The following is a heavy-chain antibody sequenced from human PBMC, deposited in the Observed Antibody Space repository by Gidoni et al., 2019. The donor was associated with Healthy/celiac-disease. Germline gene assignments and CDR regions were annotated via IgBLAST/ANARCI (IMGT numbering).Heavy chain of an antibody. J-gene: IGHJ5*02. D-gene: IGHD2-2*01. Sequence: EVQLVESGGGLVKPGGSLRLLCAASEFAFSSYSMHWVRQAPGKGLEWFSSISSSSSYIYYADSVKGRFTISRDNAKNSLYLQMNSLRAEDTAVYYCARDRSTGGNWFDPWGQGTLVTVSS. CDR1: EFAFSSYS. CDR3: ARDRSTGGNWFDP. V-gene: IGHV3-21*01. CDR2: ISSSSSYI.